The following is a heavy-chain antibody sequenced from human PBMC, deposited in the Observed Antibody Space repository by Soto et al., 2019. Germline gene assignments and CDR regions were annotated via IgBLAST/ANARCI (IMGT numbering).Heavy chain of an antibody. CDR3: ARGGLAVTPYYYYYMDV. D-gene: IGHD5-18*01. J-gene: IGHJ6*03. CDR2: IIPILGIA. Sequence: ASVKVSCKASGGTFSSYTISWVRQAPGQGLEWMGRIIPILGIANYAQKFQGRVTITADKSTSTAYMELSSLRSEDTAVYYCARGGLAVTPYYYYYMDVWGKGTTVTVSS. CDR1: GGTFSSYT. V-gene: IGHV1-69*02.